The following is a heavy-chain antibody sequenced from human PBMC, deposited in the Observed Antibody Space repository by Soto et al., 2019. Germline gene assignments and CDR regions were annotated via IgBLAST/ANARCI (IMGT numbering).Heavy chain of an antibody. D-gene: IGHD5-12*01. J-gene: IGHJ3*02. Sequence: QVQLVESGGGVVQPGRSLRLSCAASGFTFSSYGMHWVRQAPGKGLEWVAVISYDGSNKYYADSVKGRFTISRDNSKNSLYLQMNSLRAEDTAVYYCAKAYNYGDAFDIWGQGTMSPSLQ. CDR2: ISYDGSNK. CDR1: GFTFSSYG. CDR3: AKAYNYGDAFDI. V-gene: IGHV3-30*18.